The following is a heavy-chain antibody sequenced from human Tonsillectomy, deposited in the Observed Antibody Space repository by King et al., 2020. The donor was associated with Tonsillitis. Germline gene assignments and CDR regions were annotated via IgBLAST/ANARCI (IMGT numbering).Heavy chain of an antibody. D-gene: IGHD1-26*01. Sequence: QVQLVESGGGVVQPGKSLRLSCAASGFTFSSYALHWVRQTPGKGLEWLAVISDDGTNIYYTDAVKGRFTISRDNSKNTLYLQMDTMRTEDTAVYFCAGGNSASYLPLNYYLDSWGQGILVSVSS. CDR3: AGGNSASYLPLNYYLDS. V-gene: IGHV3-30*07. CDR2: ISDDGTNI. CDR1: GFTFSSYA. J-gene: IGHJ4*02.